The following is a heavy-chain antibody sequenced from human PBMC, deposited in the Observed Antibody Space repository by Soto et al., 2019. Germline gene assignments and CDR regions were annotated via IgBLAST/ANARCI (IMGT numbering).Heavy chain of an antibody. CDR3: VIFGYCSSTSCYWSFDY. D-gene: IGHD2-2*01. Sequence: GGSLRLSCAASGFTFSSYAMSCVRQAPGKGLEWVSAISGSGGSTYYADSVKGRFTISRDNSKNTLYLQMNSLRAEDTAVYYCVIFGYCSSTSCYWSFDYWGQGTLVNVSS. J-gene: IGHJ4*02. V-gene: IGHV3-23*01. CDR2: ISGSGGST. CDR1: GFTFSSYA.